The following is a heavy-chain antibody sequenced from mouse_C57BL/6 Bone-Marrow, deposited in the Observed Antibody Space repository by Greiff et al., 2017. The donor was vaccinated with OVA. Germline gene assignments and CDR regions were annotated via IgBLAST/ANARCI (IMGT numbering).Heavy chain of an antibody. CDR1: GFNIKDDY. CDR3: TEDYGSSYDYAMDY. CDR2: IDPENGDT. V-gene: IGHV14-4*01. J-gene: IGHJ4*01. D-gene: IGHD1-1*01. Sequence: EVHLVESGAELVRPGASVKLSCTASGFNIKDDYMHWVKQRPEQGLEWIGWIDPENGDTEYASKFQGKATITADTSSNTAYLQLSSLTSEDTAVYYCTEDYGSSYDYAMDYWGQGTSVTVSS.